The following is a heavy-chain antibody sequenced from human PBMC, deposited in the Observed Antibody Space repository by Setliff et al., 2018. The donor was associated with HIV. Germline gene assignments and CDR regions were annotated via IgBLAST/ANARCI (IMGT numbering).Heavy chain of an antibody. V-gene: IGHV1-2*02. D-gene: IGHD6-19*01. CDR1: GYTFTAYY. Sequence: ASVKVSCKSSGYTFTAYYIHWVRQARGQGLEWMGWINPDSGATKYAEKFEGRVSLTRDTATNTVYMELSSLRSDDTAVYFCTGVPGWTDHWGQGTQVTVSS. CDR2: INPDSGAT. J-gene: IGHJ4*02. CDR3: TGVPGWTDH.